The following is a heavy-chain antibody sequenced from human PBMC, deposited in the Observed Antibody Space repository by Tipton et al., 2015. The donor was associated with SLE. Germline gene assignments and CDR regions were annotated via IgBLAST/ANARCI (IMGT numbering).Heavy chain of an antibody. D-gene: IGHD6-19*01. V-gene: IGHV3-7*01. Sequence: SLRLSCAASGFTFSSYWMSWVRQAPGKGLEWVANIKQDGSEKYYVDSVKGRFTISRDNAKNSLYLQINSLRAEDTAVYYCARDGLAWAYYYYMDVWGKGTTVTVSS. CDR3: ARDGLAWAYYYYMDV. J-gene: IGHJ6*03. CDR1: GFTFSSYW. CDR2: IKQDGSEK.